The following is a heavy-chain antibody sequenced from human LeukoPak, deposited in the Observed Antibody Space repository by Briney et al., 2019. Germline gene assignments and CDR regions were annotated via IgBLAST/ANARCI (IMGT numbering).Heavy chain of an antibody. Sequence: SETLSLTCTVSGGSISSGDYYWGWIRQPPGKGLEWIGSIYYSGSTYYNPSLKSRVTISVDTSKNQFSLKLSSVTAADTAVYYCARLTPLITMVRGVINPYFDYWGQGTLVTVSS. CDR3: ARLTPLITMVRGVINPYFDY. CDR1: GGSISSGDYY. CDR2: IYYSGST. D-gene: IGHD3-10*01. J-gene: IGHJ4*02. V-gene: IGHV4-39*01.